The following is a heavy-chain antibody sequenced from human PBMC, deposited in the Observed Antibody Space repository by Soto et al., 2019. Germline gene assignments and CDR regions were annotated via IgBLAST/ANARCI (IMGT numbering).Heavy chain of an antibody. Sequence: SVKVSCKXSGGTFSSYAISWVRQAPGQGLERMGGIIPIFGTANYAQKFQGRVTITADKSTSTAYMELSSLRSEDTAVYYCARRPLSKGYSYGLYYFDYWGQGTLVTVSS. CDR3: ARRPLSKGYSYGLYYFDY. CDR1: GGTFSSYA. CDR2: IIPIFGTA. D-gene: IGHD5-18*01. V-gene: IGHV1-69*06. J-gene: IGHJ4*02.